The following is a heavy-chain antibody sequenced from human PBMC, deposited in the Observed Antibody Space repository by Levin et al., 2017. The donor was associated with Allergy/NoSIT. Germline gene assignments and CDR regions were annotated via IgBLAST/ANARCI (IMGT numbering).Heavy chain of an antibody. CDR1: GFTFSDYY. J-gene: IGHJ2*01. V-gene: IGHV3-11*01. D-gene: IGHD6-19*01. CDR2: ISSSGTTR. Sequence: PGGSLRLSCAASGFTFSDYYMSWIRQAPGKGLEWVSYISSSGTTRHYADSVKGRFTISRDNAKNSLYLQMNSLRAEDTAVYYCARDEGVAVIYWYFDLWGRGTLVTVSS. CDR3: ARDEGVAVIYWYFDL.